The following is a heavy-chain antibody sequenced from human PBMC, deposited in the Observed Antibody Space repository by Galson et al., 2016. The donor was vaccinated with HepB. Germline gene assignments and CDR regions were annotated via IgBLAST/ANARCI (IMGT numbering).Heavy chain of an antibody. CDR1: GLTVSSNY. J-gene: IGHJ4*02. CDR3: ARQTTGTAIFDY. V-gene: IGHV3-66*04. Sequence: SLRLSCAASGLTVSSNYINWVRQAPGTGPEWVSIIYSGGSTYYADSVRGRFITSRENSKNTVYLQVNSLRPEDTAVYYCARQTTGTAIFDYWGQGTLVTVSS. D-gene: IGHD4-17*01. CDR2: IYSGGST.